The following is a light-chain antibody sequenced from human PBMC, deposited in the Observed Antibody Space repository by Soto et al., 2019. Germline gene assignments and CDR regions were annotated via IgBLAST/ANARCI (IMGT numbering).Light chain of an antibody. Sequence: DIQVTQSPSSLSASVGARVTITCRASQSISRHLNWYQQKPGKAPKLLINIASSLQSGVPSRFSGSGSGTDFTLTISNVQPEDFATYYCQHTYSTPQPFGQGTRLEI. CDR2: IAS. J-gene: IGKJ5*01. CDR3: QHTYSTPQP. CDR1: QSISRH. V-gene: IGKV1-39*01.